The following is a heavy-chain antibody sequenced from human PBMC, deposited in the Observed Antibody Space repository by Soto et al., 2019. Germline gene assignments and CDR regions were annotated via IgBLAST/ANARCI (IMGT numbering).Heavy chain of an antibody. CDR3: AKDFKSYYDSSGYYFGGPLDY. V-gene: IGHV3-23*01. CDR2: NSGSGGST. CDR1: GFTFSSYA. Sequence: GGSLSLSCAASGFTFSSYAMSWVRQAPGKGLEWVSANSGSGGSTYYADSVKGRFTISRDNSKNTLYLQMNSLRAEDTAVYYCAKDFKSYYDSSGYYFGGPLDYWGQGTLGTVSS. J-gene: IGHJ4*02. D-gene: IGHD3-22*01.